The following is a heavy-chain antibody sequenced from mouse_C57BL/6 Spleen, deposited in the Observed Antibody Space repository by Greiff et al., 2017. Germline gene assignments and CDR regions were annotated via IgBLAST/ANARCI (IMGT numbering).Heavy chain of an antibody. V-gene: IGHV1-4*01. J-gene: IGHJ1*03. CDR2: INPSSGYT. CDR1: GYTFTSYT. CDR3: ARRITTVVAYQGYFDV. Sequence: QVQLQQSGAELARPGASVKMSCKASGYTFTSYTMHWVKQRPGQGLEWIGCINPSSGYTKYNQKLKDKATLTADKSSSTAYMQLSSLTSEDSAVYYCARRITTVVAYQGYFDVWGTGTTVTVSS. D-gene: IGHD1-1*01.